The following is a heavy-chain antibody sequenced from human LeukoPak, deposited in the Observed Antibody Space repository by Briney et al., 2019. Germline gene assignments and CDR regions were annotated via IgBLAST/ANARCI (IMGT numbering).Heavy chain of an antibody. CDR1: GYTFTSYY. V-gene: IGHV1-46*01. J-gene: IGHJ5*02. CDR2: INPSGDNT. CDR3: ARDNSIHERGWWFDP. D-gene: IGHD4-23*01. Sequence: GASVTVSCKASGYTFTSYYMYWVRQAPGQGLEWMGIINPSGDNTNYAQKFQGRVTMTRDMSTTTVYMELSSLRSEDTAVYYCARDNSIHERGWWFDPWGQGTLVTVSS.